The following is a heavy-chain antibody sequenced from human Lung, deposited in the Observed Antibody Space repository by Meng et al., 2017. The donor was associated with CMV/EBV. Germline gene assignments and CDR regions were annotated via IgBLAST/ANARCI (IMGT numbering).Heavy chain of an antibody. CDR2: FYPGDSNT. J-gene: IGHJ4*03. CDR1: GYRFSSYW. Sequence: GESLKISCKGSGYRFSSYWVDWVRQMPGKGLEWMGSFYPGDSNTRYSPSFQGQVTISADKSITTAYMQWSSLKASDTAIYYCAITVSAATPPYMWGQGTMVXVSS. D-gene: IGHD6-13*01. V-gene: IGHV5-51*01. CDR3: AITVSAATPPYM.